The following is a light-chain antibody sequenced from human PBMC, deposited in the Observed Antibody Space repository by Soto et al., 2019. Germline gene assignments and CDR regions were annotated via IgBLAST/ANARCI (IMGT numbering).Light chain of an antibody. V-gene: IGKV3-11*01. Sequence: EIVLTQSPATLSLSPGERATLSCRASQSVSSYLAWYQQKPGQAPRLLIYDASNRATGIPARFSGSGSGTDFTLTISSLEPEDFAVYYCRQRRNWPRTFGQGTKVEMK. CDR2: DAS. CDR1: QSVSSY. J-gene: IGKJ1*01. CDR3: RQRRNWPRT.